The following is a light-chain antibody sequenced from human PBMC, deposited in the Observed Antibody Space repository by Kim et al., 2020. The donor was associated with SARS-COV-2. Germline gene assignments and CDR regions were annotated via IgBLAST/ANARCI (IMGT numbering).Light chain of an antibody. J-gene: IGKJ5*01. CDR3: QQYYSTPIT. V-gene: IGKV4-1*01. Sequence: DIVMTQSPDSLAVSLGERATINCKSSQSVLYSSNNKNYLAWYQRKPRQPPKLLIYWASTRESGVPDRFSGSGSGTDLTLTISSLQAEDVAVYYCQQYYSTPITFGQGTRLEIK. CDR1: QSVLYSSNNKNY. CDR2: WAS.